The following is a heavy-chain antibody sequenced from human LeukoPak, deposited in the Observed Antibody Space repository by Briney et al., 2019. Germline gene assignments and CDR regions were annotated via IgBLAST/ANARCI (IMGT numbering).Heavy chain of an antibody. CDR2: ISGSGGST. J-gene: IGHJ4*02. V-gene: IGHV3-23*01. CDR3: AKVENAYYSTIDY. D-gene: IGHD3-16*01. Sequence: GGSLRLSCAASGFTFSIYAMSWVRQAPGKGLEWVSVISGSGGSTYYADSVKGRFTISRDNSKNTLYLQMNSLRAEDTAVYYCAKVENAYYSTIDYWGQGTLVTASS. CDR1: GFTFSIYA.